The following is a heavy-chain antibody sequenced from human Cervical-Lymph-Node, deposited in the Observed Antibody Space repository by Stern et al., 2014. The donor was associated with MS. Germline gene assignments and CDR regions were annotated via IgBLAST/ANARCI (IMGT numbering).Heavy chain of an antibody. CDR3: ARSEAYTGSYWYFDY. CDR2: IYHSGSI. V-gene: IGHV4-61*01. D-gene: IGHD1-26*01. CDR1: GDSAIAGFYY. Sequence: QVQLQESGPGLVKPSETLSLTCSVSGDSAIAGFYYWSWIRQPPGKALEWIGYIYHSGSIHYNPSLASRVTMSVDKSKNQFSLKLTSVTAADTALYYCARSEAYTGSYWYFDYWGVGNLVTVSS. J-gene: IGHJ4*02.